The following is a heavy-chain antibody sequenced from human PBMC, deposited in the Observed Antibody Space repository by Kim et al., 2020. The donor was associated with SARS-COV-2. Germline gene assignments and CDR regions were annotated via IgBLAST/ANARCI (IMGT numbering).Heavy chain of an antibody. Sequence: VKGRSTISRDNSKNTLYLEMKCLRAEETAVYYCAKSKYYYGSGSYPGDYWGQGTLVTVSS. CDR3: AKSKYYYGSGSYPGDY. J-gene: IGHJ4*02. V-gene: IGHV3-30*02. D-gene: IGHD3-10*01.